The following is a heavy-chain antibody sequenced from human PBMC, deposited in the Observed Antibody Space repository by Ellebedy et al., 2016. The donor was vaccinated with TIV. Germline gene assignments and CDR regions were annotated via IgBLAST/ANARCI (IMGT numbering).Heavy chain of an antibody. J-gene: IGHJ6*02. V-gene: IGHV1-3*01. Sequence: ASVKVSXXASAYTFTTFGLHWVRQAPGQRLEWMGWINPGNGNAKSSQKFQGRLTITRDTSVSVAYMELSSLRSEDTAVYYCARGFGVVRGVTGMDVWGQGTPVTVSS. CDR2: INPGNGNA. D-gene: IGHD3-10*01. CDR1: AYTFTTFG. CDR3: ARGFGVVRGVTGMDV.